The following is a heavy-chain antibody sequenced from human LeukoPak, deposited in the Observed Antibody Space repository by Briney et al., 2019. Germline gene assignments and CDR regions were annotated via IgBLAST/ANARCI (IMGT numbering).Heavy chain of an antibody. Sequence: ASVKVSCKASGYTFTGYYMHWVRQAPGQGLEWMGWINPNSGGTNYAQKFQGRVTMTRDTSISTAYMELSRLRSDDTAVYYCARGRVGAISYFDYWGQGTLVTVSS. V-gene: IGHV1-2*02. J-gene: IGHJ4*02. D-gene: IGHD1-26*01. CDR3: ARGRVGAISYFDY. CDR2: INPNSGGT. CDR1: GYTFTGYY.